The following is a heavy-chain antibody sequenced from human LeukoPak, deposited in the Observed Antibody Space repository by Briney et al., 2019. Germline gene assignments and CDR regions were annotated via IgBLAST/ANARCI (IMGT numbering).Heavy chain of an antibody. CDR1: GFTFSSYS. D-gene: IGHD1-1*01. Sequence: GGSLRLSCAASGFTFSSYSMNWVRQAPGKGLEWVGRIKTKTDGGTTDYAAPVKGRFTISRDDSKNTLYLQMNSLKTEDTAVYYCTTDSYWNYFDYWGQGTLVTVSS. CDR3: TTDSYWNYFDY. V-gene: IGHV3-15*01. CDR2: IKTKTDGGTT. J-gene: IGHJ4*02.